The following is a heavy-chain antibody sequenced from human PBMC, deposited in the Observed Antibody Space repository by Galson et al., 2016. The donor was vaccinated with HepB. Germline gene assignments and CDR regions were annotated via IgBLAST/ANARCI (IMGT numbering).Heavy chain of an antibody. CDR2: MSYDGSTK. J-gene: IGHJ6*02. CDR3: AREVHSDDFWSGYTLSYYGMDV. Sequence: LRLSCAASGFTVNSYGVHWVRQTPGKRLEWMAVMSYDGSTKKYADSVKGRFTISRDNSKNTVYLQMNRLRPEDTAVYYCAREVHSDDFWSGYTLSYYGMDVWGQGTAVTVPS. V-gene: IGHV3-30*03. D-gene: IGHD3-3*01. CDR1: GFTVNSYG.